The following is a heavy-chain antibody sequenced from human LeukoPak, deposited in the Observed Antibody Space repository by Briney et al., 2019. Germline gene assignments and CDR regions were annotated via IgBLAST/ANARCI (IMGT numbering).Heavy chain of an antibody. V-gene: IGHV4-59*01. J-gene: IGHJ4*02. CDR3: AKSSTGYCSSTSCYEFDY. Sequence: PSETLSLTCTVSGGSISSYYWSWIRQPPGKGLEWIGYIYYSGSTNYNPSLKSRVTILVDTSKNQFSLKLSSVIVADTAVYYCAKSSTGYCSSTSCYEFDYWGQGTPVTVSS. CDR1: GGSISSYY. D-gene: IGHD2-2*01. CDR2: IYYSGST.